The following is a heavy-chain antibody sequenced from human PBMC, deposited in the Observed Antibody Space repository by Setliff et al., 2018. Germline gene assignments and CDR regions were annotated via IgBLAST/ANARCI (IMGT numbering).Heavy chain of an antibody. Sequence: SLRLSCAASGFAFASHNMLWVRLPPGKGLEWVSGISWNSVTIGYADSVKGRFTISRDNAKNSLFLQMNNLRAEDTALYYCASSSGWIPWIQHWGPGTLVTVSS. V-gene: IGHV3-9*01. D-gene: IGHD3-10*01. J-gene: IGHJ4*02. CDR3: ASSSGWIPWIQH. CDR2: ISWNSVTI. CDR1: GFAFASHN.